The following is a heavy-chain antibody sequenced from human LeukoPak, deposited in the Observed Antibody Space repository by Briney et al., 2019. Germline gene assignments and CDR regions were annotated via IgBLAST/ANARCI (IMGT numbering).Heavy chain of an antibody. CDR1: VYTFTSYD. CDR3: ARIGTTRRWGYYYYYMDV. J-gene: IGHJ6*03. V-gene: IGHV1-8*01. CDR2: MNPNSGNT. D-gene: IGHD1-7*01. Sequence: ASVKVSCKASVYTFTSYDINWVRQATGQGLEWMGWMNPNSGNTGYAQKFQGRVAMTRNTSISTAYMELSSLRSEDTAVYYCARIGTTRRWGYYYYYMDVWGKGTTVTVSS.